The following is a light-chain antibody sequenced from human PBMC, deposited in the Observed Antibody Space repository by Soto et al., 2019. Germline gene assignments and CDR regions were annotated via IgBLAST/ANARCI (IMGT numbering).Light chain of an antibody. J-gene: IGKJ5*01. V-gene: IGKV1-33*01. CDR2: GAS. CDR3: QQYSEFPPA. CDR1: RHISRY. Sequence: DVEMTQSPSSLAASVGDRVTITCQASRHISRYIYWYQKKPGRAPNLLIYGASNLETGVPSRFSGSGSGTDFTFTITSLQPEDIATYYCQQYSEFPPAFGQGTRL.